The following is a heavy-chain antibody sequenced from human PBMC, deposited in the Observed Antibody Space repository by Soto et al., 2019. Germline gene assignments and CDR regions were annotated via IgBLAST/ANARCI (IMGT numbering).Heavy chain of an antibody. J-gene: IGHJ4*02. CDR2: ISFDGSNK. CDR3: ARCGFEWELRSFDY. CDR1: GFTFRSHS. V-gene: IGHV3-30*04. D-gene: IGHD1-26*01. Sequence: HVHLVESGGGVVQPGRSLRLSCSVSGFTFRSHSMHWVRQAPGKGLEWLAVISFDGSNKYYADSVKGRFTVSRDNSKNTLYLHMNSLRGEDTALYYCARCGFEWELRSFDYWGQGTLVTVSS.